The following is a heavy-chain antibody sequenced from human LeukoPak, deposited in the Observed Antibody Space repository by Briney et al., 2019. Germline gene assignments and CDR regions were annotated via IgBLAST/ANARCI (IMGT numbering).Heavy chain of an antibody. Sequence: SVEVSCKASGGTFSSYAINWVRQAPGQGLEWMGGIIPLFGTANYAQKFQGRVTITADESTSTAYMELSSLRSEDTAVYYCARDHAGYSSGWKEYNWFDPWGQGTLVTVSS. D-gene: IGHD6-19*01. CDR1: GGTFSSYA. CDR2: IIPLFGTA. CDR3: ARDHAGYSSGWKEYNWFDP. J-gene: IGHJ5*02. V-gene: IGHV1-69*13.